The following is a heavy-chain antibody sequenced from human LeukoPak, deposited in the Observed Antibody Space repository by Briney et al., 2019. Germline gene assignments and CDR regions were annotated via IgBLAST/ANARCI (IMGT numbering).Heavy chain of an antibody. Sequence: SQTLSLTCTVSGGSISSGSYYWSWIRQPPGKGLEWIGYIYHSGSTYYNPSLKSRVTISVDRSKNQFSLKLSSVTAADTAVYYCARALSYDFWSGYYYKDAFDIWGQGTMVTVSS. D-gene: IGHD3-3*01. V-gene: IGHV4-30-2*01. J-gene: IGHJ3*02. CDR3: ARALSYDFWSGYYYKDAFDI. CDR2: IYHSGST. CDR1: GGSISSGSYY.